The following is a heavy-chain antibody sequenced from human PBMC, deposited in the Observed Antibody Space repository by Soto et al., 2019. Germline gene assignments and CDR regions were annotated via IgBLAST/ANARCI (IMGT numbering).Heavy chain of an antibody. CDR1: GYTFTSYG. V-gene: IGHV1-18*04. Sequence: ASVKVSCKASGYTFTSYGISWVRQAPGQGLEWMGWISAYNGNTNYAQKLQGRVTMTTDTSTSTAYMELRSLRSDDTAVYHCARDLGYYYGSGSHGGWFDPWGQGTLVTVSS. D-gene: IGHD3-10*01. CDR3: ARDLGYYYGSGSHGGWFDP. J-gene: IGHJ5*02. CDR2: ISAYNGNT.